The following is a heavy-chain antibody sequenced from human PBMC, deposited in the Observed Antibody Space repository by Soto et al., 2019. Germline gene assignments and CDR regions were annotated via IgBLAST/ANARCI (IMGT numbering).Heavy chain of an antibody. CDR1: GFTFSSYS. CDR2: ISSSSSYI. J-gene: IGHJ6*03. V-gene: IGHV3-21*01. CDR3: ARARGPLLRFVYYYYYMDV. D-gene: IGHD3-3*01. Sequence: GGSLRLSCAASGFTFSSYSMNWVRQAPGKGLEWVSSISSSSSYIYYADSVKGRFTISGDNAKNSLYLQMNSLRAEDTAVYYCARARGPLLRFVYYYYYMDVWGKGTTVTVSS.